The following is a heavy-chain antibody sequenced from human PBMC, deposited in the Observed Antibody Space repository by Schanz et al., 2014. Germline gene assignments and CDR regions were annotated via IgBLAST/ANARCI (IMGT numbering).Heavy chain of an antibody. J-gene: IGHJ5*02. CDR2: ISAYTNNT. V-gene: IGHV1-18*01. Sequence: QVQLEQSGAEVKKPGSSVKVSCKASGGTFSSFGINWVRQAPGQGLEWMGWISAYTNNTNYAQKVQGRVTMTTDTSTGTAYMELRSLRSDDTAVYYCARDRRRYCSTASCLHDNWFDPWGQGTLXIVSS. D-gene: IGHD2-2*01. CDR3: ARDRRRYCSTASCLHDNWFDP. CDR1: GGTFSSFG.